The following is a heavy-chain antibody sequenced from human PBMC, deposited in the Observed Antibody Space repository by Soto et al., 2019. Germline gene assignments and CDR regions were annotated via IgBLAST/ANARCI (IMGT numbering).Heavy chain of an antibody. CDR2: IFPSDSDT. CDR3: ARKDKSGSCNWFDP. CDR1: GYNFTSSW. J-gene: IGHJ5*02. Sequence: PGGSLKISCRSSGYNFTSSWIAWVRQKPGKGLEWMGIIFPSDSDTRYSPSFQGQVTISAHRSTSTVFLQWASLKASDTAVYFCARKDKSGSCNWFDPWGQGTLVTVSS. D-gene: IGHD3-22*01. V-gene: IGHV5-51*01.